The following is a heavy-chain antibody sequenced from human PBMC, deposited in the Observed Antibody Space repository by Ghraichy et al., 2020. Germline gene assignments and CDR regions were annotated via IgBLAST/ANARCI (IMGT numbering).Heavy chain of an antibody. CDR1: GFRFTSYA. J-gene: IGHJ4*02. Sequence: GESLNISCKASGFRFTSYAMAWVRQAPGRGLEWVSALSGSGGTTYYGDSVKGRFTISRDNTRNTLYLQMNSLRAEDTAVYYCAKDGRNVYGDLIEYWGQGTLVTVSA. V-gene: IGHV3-23*01. D-gene: IGHD4-17*01. CDR2: LSGSGGTT. CDR3: AKDGRNVYGDLIEY.